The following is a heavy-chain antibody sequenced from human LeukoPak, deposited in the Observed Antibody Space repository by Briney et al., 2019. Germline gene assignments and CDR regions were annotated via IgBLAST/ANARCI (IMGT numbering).Heavy chain of an antibody. CDR3: ARDRQLWPDY. V-gene: IGHV1-2*02. D-gene: IGHD5-18*01. CDR2: INPNSGST. J-gene: IGHJ4*02. Sequence: ASVKVSCKASGYTFTGYYIHWVRQAPGQGLEWMGWINPNSGSTSYAQKFQGRVTMTRDTSISTAYMELSRLRSDDTAVYYCARDRQLWPDYWGQGTLVTVSS. CDR1: GYTFTGYY.